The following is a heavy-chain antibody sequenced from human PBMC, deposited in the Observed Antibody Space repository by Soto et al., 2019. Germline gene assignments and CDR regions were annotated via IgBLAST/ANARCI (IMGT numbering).Heavy chain of an antibody. CDR1: GGSISSYY. D-gene: IGHD6-19*01. Sequence: QVQLQESGPGLVKPSETLSLTCTVSGGSISSYYWSWIRQPPGKGLEWIGFIYYSESTNYNPALQSRVTISVDTSKNQFSLWLTSVTAADTAVYYCARAVEMYASGWYYFDYWGQGTLVTVSS. CDR2: IYYSEST. J-gene: IGHJ4*02. V-gene: IGHV4-59*01. CDR3: ARAVEMYASGWYYFDY.